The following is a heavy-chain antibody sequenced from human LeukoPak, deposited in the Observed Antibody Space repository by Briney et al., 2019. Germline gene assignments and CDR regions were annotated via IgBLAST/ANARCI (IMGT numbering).Heavy chain of an antibody. CDR1: GGSSSSYY. CDR2: IYTSGST. J-gene: IGHJ3*02. V-gene: IGHV4-4*07. CDR3: ARAYGSGSRGAFDI. Sequence: SETLSLTCTVSGGSSSSYYWSWIRPPAGKGLEWIGRIYTSGSTNYNPSLKSRVTMSVDTSKNQFSLKLSSVTAADTAVYYCARAYGSGSRGAFDIWGQGTMVTVSS. D-gene: IGHD3-10*01.